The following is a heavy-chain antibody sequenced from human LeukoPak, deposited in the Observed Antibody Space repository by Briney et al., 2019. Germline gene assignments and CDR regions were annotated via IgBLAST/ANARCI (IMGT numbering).Heavy chain of an antibody. J-gene: IGHJ6*03. V-gene: IGHV4-34*01. CDR3: ARERPGAAGTSYYYYMDV. CDR2: INHSGST. CDR1: GGSFSGYY. D-gene: IGHD6-13*01. Sequence: SETLSLTCAVYGGSFSGYYWSWIRQPPGKGLEWIGEINHSGSTNYNPSLKSRVTISVDTSKNQFSLKLSSVTAEDTAVYYCARERPGAAGTSYYYYMDVWGKGTTVTISS.